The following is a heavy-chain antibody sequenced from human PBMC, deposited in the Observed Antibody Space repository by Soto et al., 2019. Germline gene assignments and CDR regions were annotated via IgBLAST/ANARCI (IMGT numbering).Heavy chain of an antibody. D-gene: IGHD2-8*01. Sequence: ASVKVSCKASGYTFTSYGISWVRQAPGQGLEWMGWIGPYNGNTHYAQKVQGRVTMTTDTSTSTAYMELRSLRSDDTAVYYCARDWKENVVCCFCYYGHGTLVTV. J-gene: IGHJ4*01. CDR2: IGPYNGNT. CDR1: GYTFTSYG. V-gene: IGHV1-18*01. CDR3: ARDWKENVVCCFCY.